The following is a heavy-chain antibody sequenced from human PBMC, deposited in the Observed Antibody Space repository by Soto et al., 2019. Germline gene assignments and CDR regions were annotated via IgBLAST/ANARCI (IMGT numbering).Heavy chain of an antibody. J-gene: IGHJ5*02. CDR1: GFSISSGYF. CDR2: ISHSGTT. Sequence: PSETLSLTCAVSGFSISSGYFWGWIRQRPVKGPEWLGCISHSGTTYYIPSVKGRVTISVDTSKNQFSLKMSSLSAADTAVYYCARDSSGYYWFDPWGQGTLVTVSS. CDR3: ARDSSGYYWFDP. D-gene: IGHD3-22*01. V-gene: IGHV4-38-2*02.